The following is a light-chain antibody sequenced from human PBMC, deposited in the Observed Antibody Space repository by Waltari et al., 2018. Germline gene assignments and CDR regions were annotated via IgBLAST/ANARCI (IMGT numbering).Light chain of an antibody. J-gene: IGLJ2*01. CDR2: QNH. CDR1: NLGDKY. CDR3: QAWDSSTAHVV. V-gene: IGLV3-1*01. Sequence: SYELTQPPSVSVSPGQTASITCSGVNLGDKYASWYQQKPGQSPVVVIYQNHKRPSGIPERFSGSNSGNTATLTISGTQAMDEADYYCQAWDSSTAHVVFGGGTKLTVL.